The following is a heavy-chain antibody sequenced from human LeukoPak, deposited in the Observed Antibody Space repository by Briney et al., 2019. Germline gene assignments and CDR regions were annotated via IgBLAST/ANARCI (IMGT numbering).Heavy chain of an antibody. Sequence: AGGSLRLSCAASGLSFSNYAMYWVRQAPGKGLEWVSAIGGSGGNIFYADSVKGRFTISRDNSRNTLYLQMNSLRAEDTAVYYCARASIAVAGDYWGQGTLVTVSS. J-gene: IGHJ4*02. CDR2: IGGSGGNI. D-gene: IGHD6-19*01. CDR1: GLSFSNYA. CDR3: ARASIAVAGDY. V-gene: IGHV3-23*01.